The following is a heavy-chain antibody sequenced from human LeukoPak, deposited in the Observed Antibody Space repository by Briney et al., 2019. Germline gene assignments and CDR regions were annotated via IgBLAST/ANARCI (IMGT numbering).Heavy chain of an antibody. CDR2: ISYDGSNK. CDR1: GFTFSSYA. V-gene: IGHV3-30-3*01. J-gene: IGHJ4*02. CDR3: ARDRSDYGDYYFDY. D-gene: IGHD4/OR15-4a*01. Sequence: PGRSLRLSRAASGFTFSSYAMHWVRQAPGKGLEWVAVISYDGSNKYYADSVKGRFTISRDNSKNTLYLQMNSLRAEDTAVYYCARDRSDYGDYYFDYWGQGTLVTVSS.